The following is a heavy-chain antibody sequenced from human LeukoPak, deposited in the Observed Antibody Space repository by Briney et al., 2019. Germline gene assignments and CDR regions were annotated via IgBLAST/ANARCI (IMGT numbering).Heavy chain of an antibody. CDR3: AKELYGSGSSEYYFDY. CDR2: ISYDGSNK. D-gene: IGHD3-10*01. V-gene: IGHV3-30*18. CDR1: GFTFSSYG. J-gene: IGHJ4*02. Sequence: PGGSLRLSCAASGFTFSSYGMHWVRQAPGKGLEWVAVISYDGSNKYYADSVKGRFTISRDNSKNTLYLQMNSLRAEDTAVYYCAKELYGSGSSEYYFDYWGQGTLVTVSS.